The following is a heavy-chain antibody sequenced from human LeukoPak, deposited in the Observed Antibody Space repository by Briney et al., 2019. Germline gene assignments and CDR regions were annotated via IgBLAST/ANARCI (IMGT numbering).Heavy chain of an antibody. CDR1: GYSISSGYY. D-gene: IGHD3-10*01. CDR2: IYHSGST. V-gene: IGHV4-38-2*02. CDR3: ARYVSGSPGAFDI. J-gene: IGHJ3*02. Sequence: SETLSLTCTVSGYSISSGYYWGWIRQPPGKGLEWIGSIYHSGSTYYNPSLKSRVTISVDTSKNQFSLKLSSVTAADTAVYYCARYVSGSPGAFDIWGQGTMVTVSS.